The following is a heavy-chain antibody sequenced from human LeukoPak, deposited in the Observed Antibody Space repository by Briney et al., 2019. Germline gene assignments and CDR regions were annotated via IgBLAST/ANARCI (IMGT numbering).Heavy chain of an antibody. V-gene: IGHV4-39*07. CDR3: AGQSPDYDFWSGYYTLEYFQH. CDR2: IYYSGST. J-gene: IGHJ1*01. CDR1: GGSFSSYY. D-gene: IGHD3-3*01. Sequence: SETLSLTCAVYGGSFSSYYWGWIRQPPGKGLEWIGSIYYSGSTYYNPSLKSRVTISVDTSKNQFSLKLSSVTAADTAVYYCAGQSPDYDFWSGYYTLEYFQHWGQGTLVTVSS.